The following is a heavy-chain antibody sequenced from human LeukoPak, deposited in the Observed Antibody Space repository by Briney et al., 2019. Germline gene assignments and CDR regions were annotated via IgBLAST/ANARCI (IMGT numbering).Heavy chain of an antibody. Sequence: SETLSLTCTVSGGSISSYYWSWIRQPPGKGLEWIGYIYYSGSTNYNPSLKSRVTISVDTSKNQFSLKLSSVTAADTAVYYCARAFGDYGAFDIWGQGTMVTVPS. CDR3: ARAFGDYGAFDI. V-gene: IGHV4-59*01. D-gene: IGHD4-17*01. CDR1: GGSISSYY. CDR2: IYYSGST. J-gene: IGHJ3*02.